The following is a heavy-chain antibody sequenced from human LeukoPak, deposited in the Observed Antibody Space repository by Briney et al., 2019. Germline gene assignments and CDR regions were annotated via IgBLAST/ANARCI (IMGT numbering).Heavy chain of an antibody. CDR1: GGSISSSSYY. CDR2: IYYSGST. D-gene: IGHD1-7*01. CDR3: ARHDKPRYNWNYVPGSFDY. Sequence: SETLSLTCTVSGGSISSSSYYWGWIRQPPGKGLEWIGSIYYSGSTYYNPSLKSRVTISVDTSKNQFSLKLSSVTAADTAVYYCARHDKPRYNWNYVPGSFDYWGQGTLVTVSS. V-gene: IGHV4-39*01. J-gene: IGHJ4*02.